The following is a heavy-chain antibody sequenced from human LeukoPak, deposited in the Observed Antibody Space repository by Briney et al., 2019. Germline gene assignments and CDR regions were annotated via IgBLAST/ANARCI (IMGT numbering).Heavy chain of an antibody. CDR2: IYYSGTT. CDR3: ARGPNYVWGSYRYFDY. V-gene: IGHV4-30-4*01. CDR1: GASISSGDYY. J-gene: IGHJ4*02. D-gene: IGHD3-16*02. Sequence: SEPLSLTCTVSGASISSGDYYWSWIRQPPGKGLEWIGYIYYSGTTNYNPSLKTRVTISVDTSKNQFSLKLSSVTAADSAVYYCARGPNYVWGSYRYFDYWGQGILVTVSS.